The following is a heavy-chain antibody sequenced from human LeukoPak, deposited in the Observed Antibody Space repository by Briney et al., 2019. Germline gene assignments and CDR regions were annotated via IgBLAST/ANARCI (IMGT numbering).Heavy chain of an antibody. CDR3: AREGSFYDYVWGSYRPSCYFDY. D-gene: IGHD3-16*02. Sequence: SETLSLTCAVYGGSFSGYYWSWIRQPPGKGLEWIGEINHSGSTNYNPSLKSRVTISVDTSKNQSSLKLSSVTAADTAVYYCAREGSFYDYVWGSYRPSCYFDYWGQGTLVTVSS. V-gene: IGHV4-34*01. J-gene: IGHJ4*02. CDR2: INHSGST. CDR1: GGSFSGYY.